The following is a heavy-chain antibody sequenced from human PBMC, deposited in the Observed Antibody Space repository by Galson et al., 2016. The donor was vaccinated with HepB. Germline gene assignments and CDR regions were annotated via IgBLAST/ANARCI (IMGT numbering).Heavy chain of an antibody. Sequence: SLRLSCAASGFTFNNFAMTWVRQAPGKGLEWVSVLTGSGATTHYADSVKGRFTISRDNSKNTLYLQMNSLRAEDTAVYYCAKAIYSVGSYYEADAFDVWGQGTMVTVSP. CDR2: LTGSGATT. CDR1: GFTFNNFA. J-gene: IGHJ3*01. D-gene: IGHD3-10*01. CDR3: AKAIYSVGSYYEADAFDV. V-gene: IGHV3-23*01.